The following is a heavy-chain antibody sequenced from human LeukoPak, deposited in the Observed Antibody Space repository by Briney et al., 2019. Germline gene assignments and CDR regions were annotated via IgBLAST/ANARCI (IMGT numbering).Heavy chain of an antibody. CDR3: AREVPGGLRGYYSSFDY. D-gene: IGHD3-22*01. CDR1: GYSFVFFG. CDR2: IDSHNGDR. V-gene: IGHV1-18*01. J-gene: IGHJ4*02. Sequence: GASVKVSCKASGYSFVFFGVAWVRQAPGQGLEWMGWIDSHNGDRNYAEKFQDRVTMTTDTSTTTSYMELRSLRSDDTAVYYCAREVPGGLRGYYSSFDYWGQGTLVTVSS.